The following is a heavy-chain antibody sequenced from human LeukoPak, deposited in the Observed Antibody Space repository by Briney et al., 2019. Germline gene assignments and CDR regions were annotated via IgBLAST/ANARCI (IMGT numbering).Heavy chain of an antibody. CDR2: ISSSSSYI. V-gene: IGHV3-21*01. D-gene: IGHD5-18*01. CDR1: GFTFSSYS. J-gene: IGHJ2*01. Sequence: WGSLRLSCAASGFTFSSYSMNWVRHAPGKGLEWVSSISSSSSYIYYADSVKGRFTISRDNAKNSLYLQMNSLRAEDTAVYYCAGAYYVGYSYGRNHYWYFDLWGRGTLVTVSS. CDR3: AGAYYVGYSYGRNHYWYFDL.